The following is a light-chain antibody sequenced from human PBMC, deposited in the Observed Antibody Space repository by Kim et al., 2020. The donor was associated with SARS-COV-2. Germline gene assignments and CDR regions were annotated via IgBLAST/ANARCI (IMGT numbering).Light chain of an antibody. Sequence: ASVGDRVSITCRAGQNINIYLNWYQQKPGKAPKLLVYTASTLQSGVPSRFSGSGYGRQFTLTIDSLQLEDFATYYCQQSHTAPYTFGQGTKVDIK. V-gene: IGKV1-39*01. CDR3: QQSHTAPYT. CDR1: QNINIY. J-gene: IGKJ2*01. CDR2: TAS.